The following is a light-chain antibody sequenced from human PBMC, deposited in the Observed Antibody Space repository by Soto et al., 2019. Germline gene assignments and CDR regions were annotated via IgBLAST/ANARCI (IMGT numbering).Light chain of an antibody. V-gene: IGKV3-11*01. J-gene: IGKJ3*01. Sequence: EIVLTQSPATLSLSPGERATLSCRASQSVSSYLAWYQQKPGQAPRLLIYDASNRATGIPARFRGSGSGTDFTLTISSLEPEDFAVYYCQQRSNWPPAVTFGPGTKVDIK. CDR1: QSVSSY. CDR3: QQRSNWPPAVT. CDR2: DAS.